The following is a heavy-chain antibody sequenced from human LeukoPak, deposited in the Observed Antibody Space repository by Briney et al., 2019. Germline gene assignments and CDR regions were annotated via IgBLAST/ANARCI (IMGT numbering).Heavy chain of an antibody. CDR2: IYYSGST. V-gene: IGHV4-39*01. CDR3: AGTTGPWGGY. D-gene: IGHD2/OR15-2a*01. J-gene: IGHJ4*02. Sequence: PSETLSLTCTVSGGSVSSSSYYWGWIRQPPGKGLEWIGSIYYSGSTYYNPSLKSRVTISVDTSKNQFSLKLSSVTAADTAVYYCAGTTGPWGGYWGQGTLVTVSS. CDR1: GGSVSSSSYY.